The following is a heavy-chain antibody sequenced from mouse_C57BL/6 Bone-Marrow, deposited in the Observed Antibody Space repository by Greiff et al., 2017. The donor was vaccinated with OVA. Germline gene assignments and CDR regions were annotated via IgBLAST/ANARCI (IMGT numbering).Heavy chain of an antibody. V-gene: IGHV1-81*01. J-gene: IGHJ3*01. CDR2: IYPRSGNT. CDR1: GYTFTSSG. CDR3: ARLGAVVGAY. D-gene: IGHD1-1*01. Sequence: VQLQQSGAELARPGASVKLSCKASGYTFTSSGISWVQQSTGQGLEWIGEIYPRSGNTYYNEKVKGKATLTADKSSSTAYMELRSLTSEDSEVYFCARLGAVVGAYWGQGTLVTVSA.